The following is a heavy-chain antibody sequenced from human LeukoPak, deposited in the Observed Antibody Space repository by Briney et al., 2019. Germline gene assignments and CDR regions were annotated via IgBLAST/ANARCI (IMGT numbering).Heavy chain of an antibody. CDR1: GGTFSSYA. J-gene: IGHJ3*02. CDR2: IIPIFGTA. CDR3: ARAATVVSPGAFDI. V-gene: IGHV1-69*01. Sequence: SVKVSCKASGGTFSSYAISWVRQAPGQGLEWMGGIIPIFGTANYAQKFQGRVTITADESTSTAYMELSSLRSEDTAVYYCARAATVVSPGAFDIWGQGTMVTVSS. D-gene: IGHD4-23*01.